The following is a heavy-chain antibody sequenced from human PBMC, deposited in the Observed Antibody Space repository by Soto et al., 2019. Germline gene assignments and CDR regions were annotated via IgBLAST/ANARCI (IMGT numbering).Heavy chain of an antibody. D-gene: IGHD6-19*01. Sequence: EVQLVESGGGLVQPGWSLRLSCAASGFTFSSYWMSWVRQAPGKGLEWVANIRQDGSDKYYVDSVKGRFTISRDNSKNSLYLQMNSLRVEDTAVYYCARPPQWLGQRGDFDYWGQGTLVTVSS. V-gene: IGHV3-7*05. CDR1: GFTFSSYW. CDR3: ARPPQWLGQRGDFDY. CDR2: IRQDGSDK. J-gene: IGHJ4*02.